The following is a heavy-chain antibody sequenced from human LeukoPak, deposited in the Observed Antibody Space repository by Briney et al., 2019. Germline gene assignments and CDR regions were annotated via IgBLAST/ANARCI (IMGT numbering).Heavy chain of an antibody. Sequence: PGGSLRLSCAASGFTVSSTYMGWVRRAPGKGLEWVSVTYSGGSIYSADSVKGRFTISRDNSKNTLYLQMNSLRADDTAVHYCGRVRIPYYFDYGGQEAWLPSPQ. D-gene: IGHD5-18*01. V-gene: IGHV3-53*01. J-gene: IGHJ4*01. CDR1: GFTVSSTY. CDR2: TYSGGSI. CDR3: GRVRIPYYFDY.